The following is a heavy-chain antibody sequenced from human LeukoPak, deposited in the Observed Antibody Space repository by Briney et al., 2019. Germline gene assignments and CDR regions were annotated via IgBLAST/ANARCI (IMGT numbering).Heavy chain of an antibody. CDR2: ISGSGGST. V-gene: IGHV3-23*01. CDR3: ARDLYTSSSGDV. Sequence: GGSLRLSCAASGFTFSTYAMTWVRQAPGKGLEWVSVISGSGGSTTYADSVKGRFTTSRDNSENTLYLQMNSLRAEDTAVYYCARDLYTSSSGDVWGKGTTVTVSS. D-gene: IGHD2-2*02. CDR1: GFTFSTYA. J-gene: IGHJ6*04.